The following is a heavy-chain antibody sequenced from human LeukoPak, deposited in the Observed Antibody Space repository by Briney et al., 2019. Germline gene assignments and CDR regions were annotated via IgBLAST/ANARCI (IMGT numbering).Heavy chain of an antibody. CDR2: ISAYNGNT. V-gene: IGHV1-18*01. Sequence: RASVKVSCKASGYTFTSYGIRWVRQAPGQGLEWMGWISAYNGNTNYAQKLQGRVTMTTDTSTSTAYMELRSLRSDDTAVYYCARDRATMVRGVTKIDYWGQGTLVTVSS. J-gene: IGHJ4*02. D-gene: IGHD3-10*01. CDR1: GYTFTSYG. CDR3: ARDRATMVRGVTKIDY.